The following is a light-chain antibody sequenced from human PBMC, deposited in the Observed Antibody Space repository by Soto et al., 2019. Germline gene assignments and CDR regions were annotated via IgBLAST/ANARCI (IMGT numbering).Light chain of an antibody. CDR3: SSYTGSRV. Sequence: QSALTQPASVSGSPGQSITISCTGTSSDVGGYNYVSWYQQHPGKAPKLMIYDVSNRPSGVSNRFSGSKSGNTASLTISGLQAEDEADYYCSSYTGSRVFGGGTKVTVL. CDR2: DVS. V-gene: IGLV2-14*01. CDR1: SSDVGGYNY. J-gene: IGLJ3*02.